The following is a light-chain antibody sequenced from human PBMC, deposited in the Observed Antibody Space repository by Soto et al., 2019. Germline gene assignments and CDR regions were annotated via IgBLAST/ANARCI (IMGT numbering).Light chain of an antibody. CDR2: DAS. CDR1: QTISSW. CDR3: QQYNRYSPWT. V-gene: IGKV1-5*01. Sequence: DIHMTQSPSTLSASVGDRVTITCRASQTISSWLAWYQQKPGKAPKLLIYDASNLQSGIPSRFSGSGSGTEFTLTISSLQPDDFATYYCQQYNRYSPWTFGQGTKVEIK. J-gene: IGKJ1*01.